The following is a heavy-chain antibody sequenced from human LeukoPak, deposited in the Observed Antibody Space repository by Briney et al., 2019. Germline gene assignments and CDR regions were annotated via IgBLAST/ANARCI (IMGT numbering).Heavy chain of an antibody. D-gene: IGHD1-7*01. CDR1: GGSFSGYY. CDR3: ARLITGTTTAFDI. Sequence: SETLSLTCAVYGGSFSGYYWSWIRQPPGKGLEWIGEINHSGSTNYNPSLKSRVTISVDTSKNQFSLKLSPVTAADTAVYYCARLITGTTTAFDIWGQGTMVTVSS. CDR2: INHSGST. V-gene: IGHV4-34*01. J-gene: IGHJ3*02.